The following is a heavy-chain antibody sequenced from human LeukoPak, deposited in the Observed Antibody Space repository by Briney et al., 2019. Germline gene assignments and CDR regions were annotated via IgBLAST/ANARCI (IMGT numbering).Heavy chain of an antibody. D-gene: IGHD6-25*01. J-gene: IGHJ2*01. CDR2: IYYSGST. V-gene: IGHV4-31*03. CDR1: GGSISSGGYY. Sequence: PSETLSLTCTVSGGSISSGGYYWSWIRQHPGKGLEWIGYIYYSGSTYYNPSLKSRVTISVDTSKNQFSLKLSSVTAADTAVYYCARSTATTTANWYFDLWGRGTLVTVSS. CDR3: ARSTATTTANWYFDL.